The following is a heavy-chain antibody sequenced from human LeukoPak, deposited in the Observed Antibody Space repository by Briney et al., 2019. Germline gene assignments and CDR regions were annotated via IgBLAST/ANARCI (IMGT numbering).Heavy chain of an antibody. CDR3: ARGRTRITMVRGVRLWYFDL. Sequence: NPSETLSLTCAVYGGSFSGYYWSWIRQPPEKGLEWIGEINHSGSTNYNPSLKSRVTISVDTSKNQFSLKLSSVTAADTAVYYCARGRTRITMVRGVRLWYFDLRGRGTLVTVSS. J-gene: IGHJ2*01. CDR2: INHSGST. CDR1: GGSFSGYY. V-gene: IGHV4-34*01. D-gene: IGHD3-10*01.